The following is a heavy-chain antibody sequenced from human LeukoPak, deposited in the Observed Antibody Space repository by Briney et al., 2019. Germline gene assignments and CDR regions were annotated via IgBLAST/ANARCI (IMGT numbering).Heavy chain of an antibody. J-gene: IGHJ4*02. CDR3: ARDRGWTGYCSSTSCQELDY. Sequence: GGSVRLSCAASGFTFSSYSMNWVRQAPGKGLEWVSSISSSSSYIYYADSVKGRFTISRDNAKNSLYLQMNSLRAEDTAVYYCARDRGWTGYCSSTSCQELDYWGQGTLVTVSS. CDR1: GFTFSSYS. D-gene: IGHD2-2*01. V-gene: IGHV3-21*01. CDR2: ISSSSSYI.